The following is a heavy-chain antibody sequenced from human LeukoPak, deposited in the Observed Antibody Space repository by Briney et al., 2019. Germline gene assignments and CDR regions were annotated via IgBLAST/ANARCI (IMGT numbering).Heavy chain of an antibody. V-gene: IGHV5-51*01. CDR3: ARRYYDILTGYYSDAFDI. Sequence: GESLKISCKGSGYSFTNNWIGWVRQMPGKGLEWMGIVYPSDSDTRYSPSFQGQVTISADKSITTAYLQWSSLKASDTAMYYCARRYYDILTGYYSDAFDIWGQGTMVTVSS. CDR1: GYSFTNNW. D-gene: IGHD3-9*01. J-gene: IGHJ3*02. CDR2: VYPSDSDT.